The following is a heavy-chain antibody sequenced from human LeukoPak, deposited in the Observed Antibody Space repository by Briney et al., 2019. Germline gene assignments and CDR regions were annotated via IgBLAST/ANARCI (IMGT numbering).Heavy chain of an antibody. CDR1: GFTFSDFW. D-gene: IGHD3-10*01. Sequence: PGGSLRLSCAASGFTFSDFWMTWGRQAPGKGLESVANIKQDGSEKNYVDSVKGRFTISRDNAENSLYLQMNSLRVEDTAVYYCARGGRTYHAFWGQGTLVTVPS. CDR2: IKQDGSEK. V-gene: IGHV3-7*01. J-gene: IGHJ4*02. CDR3: ARGGRTYHAF.